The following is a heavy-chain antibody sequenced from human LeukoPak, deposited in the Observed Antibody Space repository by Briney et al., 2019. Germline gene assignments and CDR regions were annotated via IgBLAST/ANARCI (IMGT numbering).Heavy chain of an antibody. CDR2: TSNTGRTF. D-gene: IGHD3-10*01. CDR1: GFNFSIHS. J-gene: IGHJ4*02. V-gene: IGHV3-48*02. CDR3: ARDYGSGSYLTSDH. Sequence: GGSLRLSCAASGFNFSIHSMNWVRQAPGKGLEWLSYTSNTGRTFFYADSVKGRFTISRDNAKNSLYLQMNSLRDEDTAVYYCARDYGSGSYLTSDHWGQGTLVTVSS.